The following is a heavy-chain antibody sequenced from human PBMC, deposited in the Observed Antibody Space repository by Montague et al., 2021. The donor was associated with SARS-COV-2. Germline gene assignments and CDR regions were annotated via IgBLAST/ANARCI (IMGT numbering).Heavy chain of an antibody. CDR3: ARGGTRDIVLVPSALDY. CDR2: LYYSGVT. D-gene: IGHD2-2*01. Sequence: SETLSLTCTVAGGSINAYYWTWIRQPPGKGLDWIGFLYYSGVTNYNPSLKSRVTMSLDTSRNQFSLRLSSVTAADTAVYYCARGGTRDIVLVPSALDYWGRGRPVTVSS. J-gene: IGHJ4*02. CDR1: GGSINAYY. V-gene: IGHV4-59*08.